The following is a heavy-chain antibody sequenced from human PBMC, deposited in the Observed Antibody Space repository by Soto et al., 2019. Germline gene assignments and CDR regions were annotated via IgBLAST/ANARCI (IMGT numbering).Heavy chain of an antibody. Sequence: SETLSLTCTVSGGSVSSGSYYWSWIRQPPGKGLEWIGYIYYSGSTNYNPSLKSRVTISVDTSKNQFSRKLSSVTAADTAVYYSARVEGEETVDHWGQGTLVTVSS. D-gene: IGHD3-16*01. CDR3: ARVEGEETVDH. CDR1: GGSVSSGSYY. V-gene: IGHV4-61*01. CDR2: IYYSGST. J-gene: IGHJ4*02.